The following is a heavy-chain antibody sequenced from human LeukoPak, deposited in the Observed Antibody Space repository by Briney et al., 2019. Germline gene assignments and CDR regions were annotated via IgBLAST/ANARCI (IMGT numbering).Heavy chain of an antibody. J-gene: IGHJ4*02. D-gene: IGHD4-17*01. V-gene: IGHV3-21*01. CDR2: ISSSGVYI. CDR3: AKSLYGDYGY. Sequence: GGSLRLSCAASGFTFSDYRMNWVRQAPGKGLEWVATISSSGVYIYYADSVKDRFTISRDNAKNSLYLQMSSLRAEDTAVYYCAKSLYGDYGYWGQGTLVTVSS. CDR1: GFTFSDYR.